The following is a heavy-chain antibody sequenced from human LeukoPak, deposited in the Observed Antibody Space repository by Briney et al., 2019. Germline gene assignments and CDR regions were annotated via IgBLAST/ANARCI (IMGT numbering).Heavy chain of an antibody. CDR1: GFTFSSYS. D-gene: IGHD2-21*01. CDR3: ARKALSFSELLLYLDG. Sequence: GGSLRLSCAAPGFTFSSYSMHWVRQAPGKGLEWVAVISYDGSNKYYADSVKGRFTISRDNSKNTLCLQMNSLRAEDTAVYYCARKALSFSELLLYLDGWGQRSLVTVSS. J-gene: IGHJ4*02. V-gene: IGHV3-30*03. CDR2: ISYDGSNK.